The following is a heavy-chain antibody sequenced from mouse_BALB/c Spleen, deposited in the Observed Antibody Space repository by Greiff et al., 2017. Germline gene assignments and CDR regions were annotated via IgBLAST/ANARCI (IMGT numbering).Heavy chain of an antibody. CDR1: GFTFSSYT. CDR2: ISNGGGST. CDR3: ARHQLGHYYGSSWEGSYYYAMDY. Sequence: EVMLVESGGGLVQPGGSLKLSCAASGFTFSSYTMSWVRQTPEKRLEWVAYISNGGGSTYYPDTVKGRFTISRDNAKNTLYLQMSSLKSEDTAMYYCARHQLGHYYGSSWEGSYYYAMDYWGQGTSVTVSS. J-gene: IGHJ4*01. V-gene: IGHV5-12-2*01. D-gene: IGHD1-1*01.